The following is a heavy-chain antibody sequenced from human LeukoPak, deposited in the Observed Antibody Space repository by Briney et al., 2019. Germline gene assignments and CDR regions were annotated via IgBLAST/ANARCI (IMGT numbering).Heavy chain of an antibody. J-gene: IGHJ4*02. Sequence: GGSLRLSCAVPGFTFSDYYMSWLRQAPGEGLEWLSYITSSGSTTHYADSVKGRFTISRDNAKNSLFLQMNDLRAEDTAVYYCAREGSYDRLRPFDYWGQGTLVTVSS. D-gene: IGHD2-21*01. CDR1: GFTFSDYY. CDR2: ITSSGSTT. CDR3: AREGSYDRLRPFDY. V-gene: IGHV3-11*04.